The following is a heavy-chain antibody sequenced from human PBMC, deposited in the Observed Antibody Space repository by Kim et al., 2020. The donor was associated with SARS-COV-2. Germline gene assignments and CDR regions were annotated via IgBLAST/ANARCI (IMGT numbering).Heavy chain of an antibody. CDR3: ARVPHYDSSGYYFDY. Sequence: ETLSLTCTVSGGSISSYYWSWIRQPPGKGLVWVSRINSGGRITTYADSVKGRFTISRDNAKNTLYLEMNNLRVEDTAVYYCARVPHYDSSGYYFDYWG. D-gene: IGHD3-22*01. J-gene: IGHJ4*01. V-gene: IGHV3-74*01. CDR2: INSGGRIT. CDR1: GGSISSYY.